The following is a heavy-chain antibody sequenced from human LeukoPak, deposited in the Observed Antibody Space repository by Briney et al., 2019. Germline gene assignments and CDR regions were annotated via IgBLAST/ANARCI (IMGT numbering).Heavy chain of an antibody. CDR2: INTDGTVT. D-gene: IGHD6-19*01. Sequence: GGSLRLSCAASGFTFSKYWMLWVRQAPGKGLESVSRINTDGTVTTYADSVKGRFTVSRDNADNTMFLQMNSVTDEDTAVYYCATKQWLAPPPDSWGQGTPVTVSS. V-gene: IGHV3-74*01. CDR1: GFTFSKYW. CDR3: ATKQWLAPPPDS. J-gene: IGHJ4*02.